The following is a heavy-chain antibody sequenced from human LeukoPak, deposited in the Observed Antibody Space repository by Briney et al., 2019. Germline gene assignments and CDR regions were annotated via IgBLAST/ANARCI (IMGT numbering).Heavy chain of an antibody. V-gene: IGHV3-7*05. D-gene: IGHD6-19*01. CDR1: GFTFSNFW. J-gene: IGHJ1*01. Sequence: GSLRLSCAVSGFTFSNFWMSWVRQAPGKGLEWVANINQDGSEKYYVDSVKGRFTISRDNAKNSLYLQMSSLRVEDTAVYYCAKGSGWYDFCFQHWGQGTLVTVSS. CDR2: INQDGSEK. CDR3: AKGSGWYDFCFQH.